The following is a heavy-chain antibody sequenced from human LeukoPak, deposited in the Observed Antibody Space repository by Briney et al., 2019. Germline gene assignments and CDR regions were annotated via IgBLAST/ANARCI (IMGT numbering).Heavy chain of an antibody. CDR2: IYYSGST. D-gene: IGHD3-22*01. V-gene: IGHV4-59*01. Sequence: PSETLSLTCTVSGGSISSYYWSWIRQPPGKGLEWIGYIYYSGSTNYNPSLKSRVTISVDTSKNQFSLKLSPVTAADTAVYYCARGLVIRGRLDYWGQGTLVTVSS. CDR3: ARGLVIRGRLDY. J-gene: IGHJ4*02. CDR1: GGSISSYY.